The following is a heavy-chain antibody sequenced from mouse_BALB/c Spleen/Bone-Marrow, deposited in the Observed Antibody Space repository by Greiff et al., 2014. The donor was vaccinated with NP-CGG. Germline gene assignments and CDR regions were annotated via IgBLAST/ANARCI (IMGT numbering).Heavy chain of an antibody. Sequence: EVQLQQSGAELVKPGASVKLSCTASGFNIKDTYMHWVKQRPEQGLEWIGRIDPANGNTNYDPKFQGKATITADTSSNTAYLQLSSLTSEDTAVYYCASYYYGNSWGFAYWGQGTLVTVSA. CDR2: IDPANGNT. V-gene: IGHV14-3*02. D-gene: IGHD1-1*01. CDR1: GFNIKDTY. J-gene: IGHJ3*01. CDR3: ASYYYGNSWGFAY.